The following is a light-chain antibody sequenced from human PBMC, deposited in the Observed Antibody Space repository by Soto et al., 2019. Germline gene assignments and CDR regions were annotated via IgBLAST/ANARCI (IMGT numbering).Light chain of an antibody. Sequence: DIQMTQSPSTLSASVGDRVTITCRASQSISSWLAWYQQKPGKAPKLLICKASSLESGVPSRFSGSGSGTEFTLTISSLQPDDFATYYCQQYNSYSQTFGQGTKV. CDR3: QQYNSYSQT. V-gene: IGKV1-5*03. CDR2: KAS. CDR1: QSISSW. J-gene: IGKJ1*01.